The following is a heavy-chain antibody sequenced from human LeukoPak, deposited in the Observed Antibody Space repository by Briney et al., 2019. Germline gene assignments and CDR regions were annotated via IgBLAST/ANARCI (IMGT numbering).Heavy chain of an antibody. CDR3: ARGVRTMNYYYYYMDV. CDR2: IIPIFGTA. D-gene: IGHD3-3*01. CDR1: GYSFISYY. V-gene: IGHV1-69*13. J-gene: IGHJ6*03. Sequence: ASVKVSCKASGYSFISYYIHWVRQAPGQGLEWMGGIIPIFGTANYAQKFQGRVTITADESTSTAYMELSSLRSEDTAVYYCARGVRTMNYYYYYMDVWGKGTTVTVSS.